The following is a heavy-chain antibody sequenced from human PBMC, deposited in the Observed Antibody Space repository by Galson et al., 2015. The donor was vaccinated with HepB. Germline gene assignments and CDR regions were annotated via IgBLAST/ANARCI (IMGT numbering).Heavy chain of an antibody. J-gene: IGHJ4*02. D-gene: IGHD3-22*01. Sequence: SVKVSCKASGYIFTGHYLHWVRQAPGQGLEWMGWINTNSGVTHYAQNFQGRVTMTRDTSINPAYMELSRLRSDDTAVYYCAKGGSGFSYGSLDSWGLGTLVTVSS. V-gene: IGHV1-2*02. CDR2: INTNSGVT. CDR3: AKGGSGFSYGSLDS. CDR1: GYIFTGHY.